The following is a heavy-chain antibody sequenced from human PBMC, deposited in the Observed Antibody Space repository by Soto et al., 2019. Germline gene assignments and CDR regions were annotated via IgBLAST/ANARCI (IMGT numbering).Heavy chain of an antibody. CDR3: ARVNCGGDCYSPDYYYYYGMDV. Sequence: PSETLSLTCTVSGGSISSYYWSWIRQPPGKGLEWIGYIYYSGSTNYNPSLKSRVTISVDTSKNQFSLKLSSVTAADTAVYYCARVNCGGDCYSPDYYYYYGMDVWGQGTTVTVSS. J-gene: IGHJ6*02. D-gene: IGHD2-21*02. CDR2: IYYSGST. V-gene: IGHV4-59*01. CDR1: GGSISSYY.